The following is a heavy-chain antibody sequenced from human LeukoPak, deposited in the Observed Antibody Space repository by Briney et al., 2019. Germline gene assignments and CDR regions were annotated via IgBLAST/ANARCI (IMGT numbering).Heavy chain of an antibody. D-gene: IGHD2-8*01. CDR3: AGGYCTNGVCPISDY. CDR2: IYYSGST. V-gene: IGHV4-31*03. J-gene: IGHJ4*02. Sequence: PSQTLSLTCTVSGGSISSGGYYWSWIRQHPGKGLEWIGYIYYSGSTYYNPSLKSRVTISVDTSKSQFSLKLSSVTAADTAVYYCAGGYCTNGVCPISDYWGQGTLVTVSS. CDR1: GGSISSGGYY.